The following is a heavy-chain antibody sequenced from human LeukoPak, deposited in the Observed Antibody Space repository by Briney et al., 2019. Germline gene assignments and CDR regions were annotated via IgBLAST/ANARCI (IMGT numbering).Heavy chain of an antibody. V-gene: IGHV3-9*03. J-gene: IGHJ3*02. CDR1: GFTFDDYA. CDR2: ISWNSGSI. Sequence: PGRSLRLSCAASGFTFDDYAMHWVRQAPGKGLEWVSGISWNSGSIGYADSVKGRFTISRDNAKNSLYLQMNSLRAEDMALYYCAKSGGSGWPIDAFDIWGQGTMVTVSS. D-gene: IGHD6-19*01. CDR3: AKSGGSGWPIDAFDI.